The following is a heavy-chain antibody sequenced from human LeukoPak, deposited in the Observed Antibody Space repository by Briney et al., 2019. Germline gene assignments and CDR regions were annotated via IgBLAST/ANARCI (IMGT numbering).Heavy chain of an antibody. V-gene: IGHV3-23*01. Sequence: PGGSLRLSCAASEFRFSTHGMNWVRQAPGKGLEWVSGVSPSGDITYYADSVMGRFTISRDNRKSTVSLQMNSLRAEDTALHYRVRDLDWGAFDVWGQGTMVTVSS. CDR3: VRDLDWGAFDV. CDR2: VSPSGDIT. D-gene: IGHD3/OR15-3a*01. CDR1: EFRFSTHG. J-gene: IGHJ3*01.